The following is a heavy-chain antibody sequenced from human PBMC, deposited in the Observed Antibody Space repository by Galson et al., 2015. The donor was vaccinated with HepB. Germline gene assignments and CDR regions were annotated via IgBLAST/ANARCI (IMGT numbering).Heavy chain of an antibody. D-gene: IGHD3-3*01. CDR3: ILLWSGYDGFFHY. Sequence: SLRLSCAASGFTFSNAWMSWVRQAPGKGLEWVGRIKSKTDGGTTDYAAPVKGRFTISRDDSKNTLYLQMNNLKTEDTAVYYCILLWSGYDGFFHYWGQGTLVTVSS. CDR2: IKSKTDGGTT. V-gene: IGHV3-15*01. CDR1: GFTFSNAW. J-gene: IGHJ4*02.